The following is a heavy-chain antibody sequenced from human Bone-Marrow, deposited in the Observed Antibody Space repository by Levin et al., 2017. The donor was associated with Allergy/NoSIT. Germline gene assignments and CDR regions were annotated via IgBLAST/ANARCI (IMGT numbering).Heavy chain of an antibody. J-gene: IGHJ5*02. CDR1: GFTFSSYS. CDR2: ISSSSSYI. D-gene: IGHD3-3*01. CDR3: ARDLHDFWSGYTNWFDP. V-gene: IGHV3-21*01. Sequence: ASVKVSCAASGFTFSSYSMNWVRQAPGKGLEWVSSISSSSSYIYYADSVKGRFTISRDNAKNSLYLQKNSLRAEDTAVYYCARDLHDFWSGYTNWFDPWGQGTLVTVSS.